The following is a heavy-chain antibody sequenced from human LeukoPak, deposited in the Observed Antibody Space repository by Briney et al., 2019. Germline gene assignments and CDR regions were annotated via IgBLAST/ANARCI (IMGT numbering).Heavy chain of an antibody. CDR2: IIPMFGTG. D-gene: IGHD2-21*02. Sequence: SVKVSCKASGGTFSTYGISWVRQAPGQGLEWMGGIIPMFGTGKYTQKFQGRVTITADESTSTVYMELSSLRSEDTAVYYCARDFRGKLAYCGGDCYSGFDYWGQGTLVTVSS. V-gene: IGHV1-69*01. CDR1: GGTFSTYG. CDR3: ARDFRGKLAYCGGDCYSGFDY. J-gene: IGHJ4*02.